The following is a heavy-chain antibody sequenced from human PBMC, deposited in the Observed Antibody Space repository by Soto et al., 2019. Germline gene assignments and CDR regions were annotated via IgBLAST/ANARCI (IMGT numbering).Heavy chain of an antibody. V-gene: IGHV1-18*01. CDR1: GYTFTSYG. Sequence: QVQLVQSGPEVKKPGASAKVSCKASGYTFTSYGISWVRQAPGQGLELMGWISTYNGNPNYAQKLQGRVTMTTDTSTSTAYMELRSLRSDDTAVFYCARAPLYSTSPKSAFDIWGQGTVVTVSS. CDR3: ARAPLYSTSPKSAFDI. CDR2: ISTYNGNP. D-gene: IGHD6-6*01. J-gene: IGHJ3*02.